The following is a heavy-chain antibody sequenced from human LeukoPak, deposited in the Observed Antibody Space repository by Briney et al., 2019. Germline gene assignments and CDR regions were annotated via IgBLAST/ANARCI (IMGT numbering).Heavy chain of an antibody. V-gene: IGHV4-59*01. D-gene: IGHD6-13*01. CDR1: GGSISSYY. J-gene: IGHJ6*02. CDR2: IYYSGST. Sequence: SETLSLTCTVSGGSISSYYWSWIRQPPGKGLEWIGYIYYSGSTNYNPSLKSRVTISVDTSKNQFSLKLSSVTAADTAVYYCARGGSSSWYGPKSYYYYGMDVWGQGTTVTVSS. CDR3: ARGGSSSWYGPKSYYYYGMDV.